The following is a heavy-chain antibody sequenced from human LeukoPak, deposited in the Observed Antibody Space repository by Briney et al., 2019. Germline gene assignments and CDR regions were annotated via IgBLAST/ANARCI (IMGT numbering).Heavy chain of an antibody. CDR3: ARAPGYCSGGSCYYLDY. J-gene: IGHJ4*02. V-gene: IGHV1-69*13. D-gene: IGHD2-15*01. Sequence: GASVKVSCKASGGTFSSYAISWVRQAPGQGLEWMGGIIPIFGTANYAQKFQGRVTITADESTSTAYMELSSLRSEDTAVYYCARAPGYCSGGSCYYLDYWGQGTLVTVSS. CDR2: IIPIFGTA. CDR1: GGTFSSYA.